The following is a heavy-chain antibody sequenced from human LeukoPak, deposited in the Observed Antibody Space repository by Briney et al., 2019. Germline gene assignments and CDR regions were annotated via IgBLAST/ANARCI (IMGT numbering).Heavy chain of an antibody. V-gene: IGHV1-69*04. Sequence: SVKVSCKASGGTFSSYTISWVRQAPGQGLEWMGRIIPILGIANYAQKFQGRVTITADKSASTAYMELSSLRSEDTAVYYCAREGYYYDSSGYPRLDYWGQGTLVTVSS. CDR2: IIPILGIA. CDR3: AREGYYYDSSGYPRLDY. D-gene: IGHD3-22*01. J-gene: IGHJ4*02. CDR1: GGTFSSYT.